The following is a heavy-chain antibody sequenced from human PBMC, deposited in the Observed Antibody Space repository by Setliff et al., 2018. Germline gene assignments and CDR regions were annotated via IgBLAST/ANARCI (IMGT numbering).Heavy chain of an antibody. V-gene: IGHV4-59*01. J-gene: IGHJ4*02. CDR3: ARLRGAFDY. Sequence: SETLSLTCTVSGGSFSPYYWAWVRQPPGKRLEWIGYIYYSGSTNYNPSLESRVTISVDTSKNQFSLRLNSATAADTAVYYCARLRGAFDYWGQGTLVTVSS. CDR1: GGSFSPYY. D-gene: IGHD3-16*01. CDR2: IYYSGST.